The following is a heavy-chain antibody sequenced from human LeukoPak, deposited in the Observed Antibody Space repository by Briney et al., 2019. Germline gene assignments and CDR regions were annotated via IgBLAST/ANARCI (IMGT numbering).Heavy chain of an antibody. J-gene: IGHJ3*02. Sequence: GGSLRLSCAPSGFPFDNYDMNWVRQAPGKGLGWVSGISWNSGSIEYADSVKGRFTISRDNAKNSLYLQMNSLRVEDMALYYCVKALGTTDAFHIWGQGTMVTVSS. CDR1: GFPFDNYD. CDR2: ISWNSGSI. CDR3: VKALGTTDAFHI. V-gene: IGHV3-9*03. D-gene: IGHD1-1*01.